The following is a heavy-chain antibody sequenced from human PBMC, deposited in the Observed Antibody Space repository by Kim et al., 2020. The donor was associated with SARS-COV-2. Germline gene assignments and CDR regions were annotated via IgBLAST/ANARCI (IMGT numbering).Heavy chain of an antibody. V-gene: IGHV3-64D*09. CDR1: GFTFSSYA. CDR2: ISSNGGST. D-gene: IGHD3-3*01. CDR3: VKEEMFWSGYYNHYYYGMDV. Sequence: GGSLRLSCSASGFTFSSYAMHWVRQAPGKGLEYVSAISSNGGSTYYADSVKGRFTISRDNSKNTLYLQMSSLRAEDTAVYYCVKEEMFWSGYYNHYYYGMDVWGQGTTVTVSS. J-gene: IGHJ6*02.